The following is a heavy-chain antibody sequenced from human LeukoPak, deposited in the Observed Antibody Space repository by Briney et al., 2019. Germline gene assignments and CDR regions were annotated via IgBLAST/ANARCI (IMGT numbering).Heavy chain of an antibody. CDR2: INHSGST. V-gene: IGHV4-34*01. CDR1: GGSFSGYY. D-gene: IGHD3-16*01. J-gene: IGHJ5*02. CDR3: ARGLNLMITFGGVIPRFDP. Sequence: PSETLSLTCAVYGGSFSGYYWSWIRQPPGKGLEWIGEINHSGSTNYNPSLKSRVTISVDTSKNQFSLKLSSVTAADTAVYYCARGLNLMITFGGVIPRFDPWGQGTLVTVSS.